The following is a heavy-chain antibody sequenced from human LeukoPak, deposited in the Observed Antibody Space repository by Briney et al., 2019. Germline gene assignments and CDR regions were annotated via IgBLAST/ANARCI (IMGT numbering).Heavy chain of an antibody. V-gene: IGHV3-20*04. CDR1: GFTFDDYT. CDR3: ARGLPHFYYYYYYMDV. D-gene: IGHD3-3*02. Sequence: SGGSLRLSCAASGFTFDDYTMHWVRQAPGKGLEWVSGINWNGGSTGYADSVKGRFTISRDNAKNSLYLQMNSLRAEDTALYYCARGLPHFYYYYYYMDVWGKGTTVTVSS. CDR2: INWNGGST. J-gene: IGHJ6*03.